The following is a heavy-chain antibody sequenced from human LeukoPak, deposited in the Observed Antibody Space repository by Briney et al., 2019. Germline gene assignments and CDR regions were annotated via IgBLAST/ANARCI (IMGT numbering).Heavy chain of an antibody. CDR1: GGSISSNHYY. CDR3: ARDGEMATIENYFDY. Sequence: PSETLSLTCTVSGGSISSNHYYWGWIRQPPGKGLEWIGSIYYSGSTHYNPSLKSRVTISIDTSKNQFSLKLNSVTAADTAVYYCARDGEMATIENYFDYWGQGTLVTVSS. V-gene: IGHV4-39*07. CDR2: IYYSGST. D-gene: IGHD5-24*01. J-gene: IGHJ4*02.